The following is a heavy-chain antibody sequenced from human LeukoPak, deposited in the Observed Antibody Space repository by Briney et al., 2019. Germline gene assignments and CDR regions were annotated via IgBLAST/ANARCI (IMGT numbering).Heavy chain of an antibody. D-gene: IGHD1-26*01. Sequence: ASVKVSCKASGYTLTSYDINWVRQATGQGLEWMGWMNPKSGNTGYAQKFQGRVTMTRNTSISTAYMELSSLRSEDTAVYYCARGPSEGGSSNNYFDYWGQGTLVTVSS. CDR1: GYTLTSYD. J-gene: IGHJ4*02. CDR2: MNPKSGNT. V-gene: IGHV1-8*01. CDR3: ARGPSEGGSSNNYFDY.